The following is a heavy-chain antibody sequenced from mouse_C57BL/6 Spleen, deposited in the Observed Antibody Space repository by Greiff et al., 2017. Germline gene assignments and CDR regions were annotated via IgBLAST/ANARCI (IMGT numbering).Heavy chain of an antibody. J-gene: IGHJ2*01. CDR2: IRLKSDNYAT. Sequence: EVKVEESGGGLVQPGGSMKLSCVASGFTFSNYWMNWVRQSPEKGLEWVAQIRLKSDNYATHYAESGKGRFTISRDDSKSSVYLQMNNLRAEDTGMYYCTEDYGSSYSFDYWGQGTTLTVSS. D-gene: IGHD1-1*01. CDR3: TEDYGSSYSFDY. V-gene: IGHV6-3*01. CDR1: GFTFSNYW.